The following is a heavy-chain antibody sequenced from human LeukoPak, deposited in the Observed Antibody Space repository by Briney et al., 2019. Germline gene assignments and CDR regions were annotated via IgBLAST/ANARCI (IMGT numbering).Heavy chain of an antibody. CDR3: ARDYYDSSGYRE. CDR1: GYSISSGYY. V-gene: IGHV4-38-2*02. Sequence: SETLSLTCTVSGYSISSGYYWGWIRQPPGKGLEWIGSIYHSGSTYYNPSLKSRVTISVDTSKNQFSLKLSSVTAADTAVYYCARDYYDSSGYREWGQGTLVTVSS. D-gene: IGHD3-22*01. J-gene: IGHJ4*02. CDR2: IYHSGST.